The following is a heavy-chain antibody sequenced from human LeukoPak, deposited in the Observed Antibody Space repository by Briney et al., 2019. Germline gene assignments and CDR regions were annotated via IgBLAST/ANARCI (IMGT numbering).Heavy chain of an antibody. CDR2: VSQSGNT. CDR3: ARHLYYSASAFWYIDL. V-gene: IGHV4-39*01. J-gene: IGHJ2*01. CDR1: GDSISSSDHY. D-gene: IGHD3-10*01. Sequence: SETLSLTCTLSGDSISSSDHYWVWIRQSPGTGLEWIGSVSQSGNTYYKSSLKSRVTVSIDTSKNDVSVILTSVTPAHTAEYYCARHLYYSASAFWYIDLWGRGTLVIVSP.